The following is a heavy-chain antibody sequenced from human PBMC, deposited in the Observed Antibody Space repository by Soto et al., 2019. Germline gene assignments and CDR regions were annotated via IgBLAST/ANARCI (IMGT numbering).Heavy chain of an antibody. V-gene: IGHV3-7*03. D-gene: IGHD3-16*01. CDR3: VRVGRLGGY. Sequence: EVQLVESGGGLVQPGGSLRLSCAASGFTFSNYWMSWVRQAPGKGLEWVANIKEDGSEKYYVDSVKGRFTISRDNAKNSLYLQMNNLRAEDTAVYYCVRVGRLGGYWGQGTLVTVSS. J-gene: IGHJ4*02. CDR2: IKEDGSEK. CDR1: GFTFSNYW.